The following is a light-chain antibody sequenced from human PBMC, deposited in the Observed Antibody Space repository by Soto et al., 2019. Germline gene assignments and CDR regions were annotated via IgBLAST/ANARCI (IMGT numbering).Light chain of an antibody. Sequence: QSALTQPPSASGSPGQSVTISCTGTSSDIGAYNYVSWYQQYPGKAPKLIIYEVSQRPSGVPDRFSGSKSGNTASLTVSGLQAEDEAHYYCSSYTTNSPPVVFGGGTQLTVL. CDR3: SSYTTNSPPVV. V-gene: IGLV2-8*01. CDR1: SSDIGAYNY. CDR2: EVS. J-gene: IGLJ2*01.